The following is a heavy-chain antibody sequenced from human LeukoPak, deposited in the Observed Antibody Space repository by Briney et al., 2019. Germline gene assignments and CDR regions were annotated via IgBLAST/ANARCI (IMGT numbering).Heavy chain of an antibody. Sequence: KTGGSLRLSCAASGFIFSDYYMGWIRQAPGKGLEWVSYLSSSGNTIYYADSVKGRFTTSRDNAKNSLYLQMNSLRVEDTAVYYCARDWAGGPHDYWGQGTLVTVSS. D-gene: IGHD3-10*01. CDR1: GFIFSDYY. CDR3: ARDWAGGPHDY. CDR2: LSSSGNTI. J-gene: IGHJ4*02. V-gene: IGHV3-11*04.